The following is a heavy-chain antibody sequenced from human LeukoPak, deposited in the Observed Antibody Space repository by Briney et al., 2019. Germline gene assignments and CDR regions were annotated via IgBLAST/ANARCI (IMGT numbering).Heavy chain of an antibody. V-gene: IGHV1-3*01. CDR1: GYILTSYG. CDR2: INAGNGNT. J-gene: IGHJ6*04. D-gene: IGHD4-17*01. Sequence: ASVKLSCKASGYILTSYGMHWVRQAPGQRLEWMGWINAGNGNTKSSQKFQGRVTITRETSAKTAYMELSGLRSEDTAVYYCARDSHPVTKGLYYYGMDVWGKGTTVTVSS. CDR3: ARDSHPVTKGLYYYGMDV.